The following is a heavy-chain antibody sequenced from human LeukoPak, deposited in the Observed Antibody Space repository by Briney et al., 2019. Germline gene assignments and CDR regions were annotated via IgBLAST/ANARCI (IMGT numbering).Heavy chain of an antibody. CDR1: GYTFTSYG. CDR3: ARVIMSQCLALYGMDV. J-gene: IGHJ6*02. Sequence: ASVKVSCKASGYTFTSYGISWVRQAPGQGLEWMGWISAYNGNTNYAQKLQGRVTMTTDTSTSTAYMELRSLTSDDTAVYYCARVIMSQCLALYGMDVWGQGTTVTVSS. V-gene: IGHV1-18*01. D-gene: IGHD6-19*01. CDR2: ISAYNGNT.